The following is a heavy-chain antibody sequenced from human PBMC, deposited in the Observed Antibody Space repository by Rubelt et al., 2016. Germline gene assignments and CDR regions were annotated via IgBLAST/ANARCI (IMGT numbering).Heavy chain of an antibody. J-gene: IGHJ4*02. CDR1: GYIFTSYS. V-gene: IGHV1-46*01. Sequence: GYIFTSYSMHWVRQAPGQGLEWMGIINPSGGSTTYAQKFQGRVSMTRDTSTSNVYMERSSLRYEDTALYYCARNSSNLAARLPNFDYWGQGTLVSVSS. CDR3: ARNSSNLAARLPNFDY. D-gene: IGHD6-6*01. CDR2: INPSGGST.